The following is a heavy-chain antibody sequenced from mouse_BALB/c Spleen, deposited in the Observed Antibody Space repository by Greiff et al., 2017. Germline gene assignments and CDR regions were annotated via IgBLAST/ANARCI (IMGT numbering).Heavy chain of an antibody. CDR1: GFTFSSYT. V-gene: IGHV5-6-4*01. J-gene: IGHJ2*01. Sequence: EVKLVESGGGLVKPGGSLKLSCAASGFTFSSYTMSWVRQTPEKRLEWVATISSGGSYTYYPDSVKGRFTISRDNAKNTLYLQMSSLKSEDTAMYYCTSSFIGYFDYWGQGTTLTVSS. D-gene: IGHD1-1*01. CDR2: ISSGGSYT. CDR3: TSSFIGYFDY.